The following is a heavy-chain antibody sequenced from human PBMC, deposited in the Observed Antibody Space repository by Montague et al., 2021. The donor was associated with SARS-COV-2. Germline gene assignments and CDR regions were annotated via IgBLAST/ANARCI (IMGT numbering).Heavy chain of an antibody. Sequence: PALVKPTQTLTLTCTFSGFSLSTSGMCVSWIRQPPGKALEWLAPIDWDDDKYYSTSLKTRLTISKDTSKNQVVLTMTNMDPVDTATYYCARISAWYSGGWSAFDYWGQGTLVTVSS. V-gene: IGHV2-70*01. CDR1: GFSLSTSGMC. J-gene: IGHJ4*02. D-gene: IGHD6-19*01. CDR3: ARISAWYSGGWSAFDY. CDR2: IDWDDDK.